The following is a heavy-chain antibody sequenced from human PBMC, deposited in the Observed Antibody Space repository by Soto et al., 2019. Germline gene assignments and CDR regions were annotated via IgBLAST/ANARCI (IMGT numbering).Heavy chain of an antibody. Sequence: QVQLVQSGAEVKKPGASVKVSCKASGYTFTSYGISWVRQAPGQGLEGMGWISAYNGNTNYAQKLQGRVTMTTDTSTSTAYMELRSLRSDDTAVYYCARSYCSSTSCYPPGDYYYYMDVWGKGTTVTVSS. CDR2: ISAYNGNT. D-gene: IGHD2-2*01. CDR1: GYTFTSYG. V-gene: IGHV1-18*01. CDR3: ARSYCSSTSCYPPGDYYYYMDV. J-gene: IGHJ6*03.